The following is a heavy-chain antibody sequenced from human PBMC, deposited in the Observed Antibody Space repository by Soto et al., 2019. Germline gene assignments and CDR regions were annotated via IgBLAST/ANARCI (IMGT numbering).Heavy chain of an antibody. CDR3: ARDRGRKQWLSDGMDV. J-gene: IGHJ6*02. Sequence: ASVKVSCKASGYTFTSYGISWVRQAPGQGLEWMGWISAYNGNTNYAQKLQRRVTMTTDTSTSTAYMELRSLRSDDTAVYYCARDRGRKQWLSDGMDVWGQGTTVTVSS. CDR2: ISAYNGNT. CDR1: GYTFTSYG. V-gene: IGHV1-18*01. D-gene: IGHD6-19*01.